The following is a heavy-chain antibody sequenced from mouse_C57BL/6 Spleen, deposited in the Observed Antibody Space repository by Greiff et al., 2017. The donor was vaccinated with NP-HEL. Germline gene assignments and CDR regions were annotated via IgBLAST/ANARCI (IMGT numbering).Heavy chain of an antibody. CDR3: ARPDDYYCYFDV. V-gene: IGHV5-17*01. CDR1: GFTFSDYG. J-gene: IGHJ1*03. CDR2: ISSGSSTL. Sequence: EVQLVESGGGLVKPGGSLKLSCAASGFTFSDYGMHWVRQAPEKGLEWVAYISSGSSTLYYADTVKGRFTISRDNAKNTLFLQRNSLSSEDTDMYYSARPDDYYCYFDVWGTGTTVTVSS. D-gene: IGHD2-4*01.